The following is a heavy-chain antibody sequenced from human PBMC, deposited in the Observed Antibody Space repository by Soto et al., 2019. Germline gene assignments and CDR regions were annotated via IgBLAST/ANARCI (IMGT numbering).Heavy chain of an antibody. V-gene: IGHV6-1*01. CDR3: ARDQVGYCSSTSCLNNWFDP. J-gene: IGHJ5*02. Sequence: PSQTLSLTCAISGDSVSSNSAAWNWIRQSPSRGLEWLGRTYYRSKWYNDYAVSVKSRITINPDTSKNQFSLQLNSVTPEDTAVYYCARDQVGYCSSTSCLNNWFDPWGQGTLVTVSS. CDR1: GDSVSSNSAA. D-gene: IGHD2-2*03. CDR2: TYYRSKWYN.